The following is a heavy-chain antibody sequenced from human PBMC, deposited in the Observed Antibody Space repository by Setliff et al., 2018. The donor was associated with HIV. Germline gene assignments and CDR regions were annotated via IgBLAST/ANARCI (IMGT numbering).Heavy chain of an antibody. Sequence: PSETLSLTCTVSGGAIRTYYWSWIRQPPGKGLEWIGYIHYSGSTNYSPSLKSRVTISVDTSKNQFSLKLSSVTAADTAVYYCARDGRPNAYGGNSESWYFDLWGRGTLVTVSS. V-gene: IGHV4-59*01. J-gene: IGHJ2*01. CDR3: ARDGRPNAYGGNSESWYFDL. CDR1: GGAIRTYY. CDR2: IHYSGST. D-gene: IGHD4-17*01.